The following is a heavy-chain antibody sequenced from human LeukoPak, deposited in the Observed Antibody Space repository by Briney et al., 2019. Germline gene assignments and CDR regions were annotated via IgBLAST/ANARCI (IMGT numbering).Heavy chain of an antibody. D-gene: IGHD3-10*01. CDR2: IYDSGST. CDR3: ARHYGP. Sequence: PSETLSLTCTVSGGSIRSSYYYWVCIRQPPGKGREWIGSIYDSGSTYYNPSLKSRVTISVEKSKHKSSLKLNSVTAADTAVYYCARHYGPWGEGTLVTASS. J-gene: IGHJ5*02. CDR1: GGSIRSSYYY. V-gene: IGHV4-39*01.